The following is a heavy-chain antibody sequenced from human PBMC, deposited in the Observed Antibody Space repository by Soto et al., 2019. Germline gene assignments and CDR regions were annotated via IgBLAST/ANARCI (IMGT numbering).Heavy chain of an antibody. Sequence: ASVKVSCKASGGTFSSYAISWVRQAPGQRLEWMGWINAGNGNTKYSQKFQGRVTITRDTSASTAYMELSSLRSEDTAVYYCAGDGAGAAAGTRFFYYYYGMDVWGQGTTVTVSS. CDR3: AGDGAGAAAGTRFFYYYYGMDV. J-gene: IGHJ6*02. CDR2: INAGNGNT. V-gene: IGHV1-3*01. D-gene: IGHD6-13*01. CDR1: GGTFSSYA.